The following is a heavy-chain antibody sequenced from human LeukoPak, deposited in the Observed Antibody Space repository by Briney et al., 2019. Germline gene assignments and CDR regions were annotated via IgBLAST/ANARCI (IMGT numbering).Heavy chain of an antibody. V-gene: IGHV3-11*01. D-gene: IGHD1-26*01. J-gene: IGHJ4*02. CDR2: ISGSGSTI. CDR1: GFTFSDYY. CDR3: ARRSGSYQADFDY. Sequence: GGSLRLSCAASGFTFSDYYMSWIRQAPGKGLEWVSYISGSGSTIYYADSVEGRFTISRDNAKNSLYLQMNSLGAEDTAVYYCARRSGSYQADFDYWGQGTLVTVSS.